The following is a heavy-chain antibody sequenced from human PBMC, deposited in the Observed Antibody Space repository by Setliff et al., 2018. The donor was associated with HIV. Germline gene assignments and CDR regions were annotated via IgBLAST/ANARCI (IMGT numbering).Heavy chain of an antibody. Sequence: GESLRLSCAASGFTFSDHYMNWVRQAPGKGLEWVSYISKSGDYSNYADSVKGRFTISRDNAKNSPYVQMNSLRVEDTAVYYCTTTAEAGHFDYWGQGTLVTVSS. CDR3: TTTAEAGHFDY. CDR1: GFTFSDHY. CDR2: ISKSGDYS. J-gene: IGHJ4*02. V-gene: IGHV3-11*06. D-gene: IGHD6-13*01.